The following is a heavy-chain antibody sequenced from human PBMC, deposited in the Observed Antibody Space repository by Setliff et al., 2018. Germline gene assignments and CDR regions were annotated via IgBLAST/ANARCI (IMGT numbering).Heavy chain of an antibody. Sequence: KSSETLSLTCTVSGGSISSGDYYWGWIRQPPGKGLEWIGYIYSSGSTYYNPSLKSRVSISVDTSKNQFSLKLSSVTAADTAVYYCARESRYYYDNLGTLDYWGQGTLVTVSS. CDR1: GGSISSGDYY. CDR2: IYSSGST. J-gene: IGHJ4*02. CDR3: ARESRYYYDNLGTLDY. V-gene: IGHV4-30-4*08. D-gene: IGHD3-22*01.